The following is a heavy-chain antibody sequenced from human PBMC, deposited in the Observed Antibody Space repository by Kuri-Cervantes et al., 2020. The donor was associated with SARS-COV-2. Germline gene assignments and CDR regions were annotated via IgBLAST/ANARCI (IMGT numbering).Heavy chain of an antibody. V-gene: IGHV4-34*01. Sequence: GSLRLSCAVYGGSFSGYYWSWIRQPPGKGLEWIGEINHSGSTNYNPSLKSRVTMSVDTSKNQFSLQPSSVTAADTAVYYCARLFRWSDLHWFDPWGRGTLVTVSS. D-gene: IGHD4-23*01. CDR1: GGSFSGYY. CDR3: ARLFRWSDLHWFDP. J-gene: IGHJ5*02. CDR2: INHSGST.